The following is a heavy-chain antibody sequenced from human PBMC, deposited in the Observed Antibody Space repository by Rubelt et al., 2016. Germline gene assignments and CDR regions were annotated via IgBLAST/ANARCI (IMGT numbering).Heavy chain of an antibody. J-gene: IGHJ3*02. CDR3: ATGSIFGVVKDAFDI. Sequence: QLQLQESGPGLVKPSETLSLTCAVYGGSFSGYYWSWIRQPPGKGLEWIGEINHSGSTNYNPSLKSRVSISVDTSKNQFSLKLTFGTAADTAVDYVATGSIFGVVKDAFDIWGQGTMVTVSA. CDR2: INHSGST. D-gene: IGHD3-3*02. CDR1: GGSFSGYY. V-gene: IGHV4-34*01.